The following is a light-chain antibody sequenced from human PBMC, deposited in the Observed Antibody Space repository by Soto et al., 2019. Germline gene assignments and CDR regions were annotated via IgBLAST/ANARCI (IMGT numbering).Light chain of an antibody. CDR2: EVS. Sequence: QSALTQPASVSGSPGQSITISCTGTSSDVGSYNLVSWYQQIPGKAPKLMIYEVSKRPSGVSTRFSGSKSGNTASLTISGLQAEDEADYFCYSYAGSSTYVFGTGTKGTVL. V-gene: IGLV2-23*02. CDR3: YSYAGSSTYV. J-gene: IGLJ1*01. CDR1: SSDVGSYNL.